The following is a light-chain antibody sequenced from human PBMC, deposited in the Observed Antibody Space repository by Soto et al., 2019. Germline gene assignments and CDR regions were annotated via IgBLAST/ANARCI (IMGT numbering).Light chain of an antibody. CDR1: QSVSSD. V-gene: IGKV3-15*01. CDR3: QQSNNRPWT. J-gene: IGKJ1*01. Sequence: EIVMTQSPGTLSVSPGERVTLSCGASQSVSSDLAWYQQKPGQAPRLLTYGASTRATDIPARFSGSGSGTDFTLTVSRPQSEDFAVYYCQQSNNRPWTFGQGTKVDI. CDR2: GAS.